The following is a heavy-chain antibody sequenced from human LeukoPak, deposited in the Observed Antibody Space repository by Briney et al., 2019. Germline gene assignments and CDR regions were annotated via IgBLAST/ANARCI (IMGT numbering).Heavy chain of an antibody. J-gene: IGHJ4*02. CDR1: GYTSTTDD. V-gene: IGHV1-18*01. Sequence: ASLKFSWEAAGYTSTTDDIVLVRQAPGQELEWVGWISAFNGNTNNAQKVQGRVTMTTDTSTSTAYMELRSLTSDDTAVYYCARVYSSAFDHWGQGTLVTVTS. D-gene: IGHD3-10*01. CDR2: ISAFNGNT. CDR3: ARVYSSAFDH.